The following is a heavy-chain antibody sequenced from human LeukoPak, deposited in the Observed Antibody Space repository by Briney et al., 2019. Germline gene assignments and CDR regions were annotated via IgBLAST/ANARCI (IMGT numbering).Heavy chain of an antibody. J-gene: IGHJ4*02. D-gene: IGHD2-21*01. CDR1: GGSISSVGYY. V-gene: IGHV4-31*03. Sequence: SQTLSLTCTVSGGSISSVGYYWSWIRQHPGRGLEWIGYIYYSGSTHYNPSLKSRVTITVDTSKNQFTLKLSSVTAADTAVYYCARRVPSVMIDYWGQGTLVTVSS. CDR2: IYYSGST. CDR3: ARRVPSVMIDY.